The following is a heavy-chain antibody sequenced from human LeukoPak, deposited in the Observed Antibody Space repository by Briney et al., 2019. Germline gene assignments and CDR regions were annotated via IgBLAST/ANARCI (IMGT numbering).Heavy chain of an antibody. J-gene: IGHJ4*02. Sequence: ASVKVSCKASGYTFIDYTMHWPRQAPGQRLDWMGWINGGSGNTKYSPEFQGRVTITRDTSASTGYVELSSLRSEDTAVYYCANPRYDSSGYYYVDWGQGTLVTVSS. V-gene: IGHV1-3*01. D-gene: IGHD3-22*01. CDR1: GYTFIDYT. CDR2: INGGSGNT. CDR3: ANPRYDSSGYYYVD.